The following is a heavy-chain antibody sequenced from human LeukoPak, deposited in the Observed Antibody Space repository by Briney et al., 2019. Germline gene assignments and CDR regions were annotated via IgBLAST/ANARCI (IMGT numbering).Heavy chain of an antibody. D-gene: IGHD2-15*01. V-gene: IGHV4-59*12. Sequence: PSETLSLTCTVSGGSISSYYWSWIRQPPGKGLEWIGYIYYNGSTNYNPSLKSRVTISVDTSKNQFSLRLSSVTAADTAVYYCANADRFCSGTCHVPDAFDFWGQGTMVTVSS. J-gene: IGHJ3*01. CDR3: ANADRFCSGTCHVPDAFDF. CDR2: IYYNGST. CDR1: GGSISSYY.